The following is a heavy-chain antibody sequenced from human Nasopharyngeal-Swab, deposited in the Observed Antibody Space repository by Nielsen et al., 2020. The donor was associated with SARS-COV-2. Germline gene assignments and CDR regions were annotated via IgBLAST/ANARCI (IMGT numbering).Heavy chain of an antibody. CDR1: GFTFSNAW. CDR3: ARVEGYSMGFPYFDY. V-gene: IGHV3-15*01. CDR2: IKSKTDGGTT. D-gene: IGHD6-13*01. J-gene: IGHJ4*02. Sequence: GESLKISCAASGFTFSNAWMSWVRQAPGKGLEWVGRIKSKTDGGTTDYAAPVKGRFTISRDDSKNTLYLQMNSLRAEDTAVYYCARVEGYSMGFPYFDYWGQGTLVTVSS.